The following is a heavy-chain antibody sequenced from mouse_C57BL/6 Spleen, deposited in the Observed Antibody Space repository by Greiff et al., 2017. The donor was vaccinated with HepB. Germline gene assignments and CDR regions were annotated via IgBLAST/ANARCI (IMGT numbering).Heavy chain of an antibody. CDR1: GYTFTDYY. D-gene: IGHD1-1*01. V-gene: IGHV1-26*01. CDR2: INPNNGGT. J-gene: IGHJ2*01. CDR3: ARYGFITTVVPTGDY. Sequence: EVQLQQSGPELVKPGASVKISCKASGYTFTDYYMNWVKQSHGKSLEWIGDINPNNGGTSYNQKFKGKATLTVDKSSSTAYMELRSLTSEDSAVYYCARYGFITTVVPTGDYWGQGTTLTVSS.